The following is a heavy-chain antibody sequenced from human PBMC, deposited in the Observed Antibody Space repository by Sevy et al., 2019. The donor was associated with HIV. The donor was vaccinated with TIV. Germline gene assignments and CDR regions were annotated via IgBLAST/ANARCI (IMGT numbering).Heavy chain of an antibody. Sequence: ASVEVSCKASGYNFYIHWVRQAPGQGLEWMGRVTPNSGATTYAQRFQGRVAMTMDTSISTAYMELSGLKSDDTAIYYCAGQSLGWYNWFDPWGQGTLVTVSS. CDR3: AGQSLGWYNWFDP. J-gene: IGHJ5*02. D-gene: IGHD6-19*01. CDR1: GYNFY. V-gene: IGHV1-2*06. CDR2: VTPNSGAT.